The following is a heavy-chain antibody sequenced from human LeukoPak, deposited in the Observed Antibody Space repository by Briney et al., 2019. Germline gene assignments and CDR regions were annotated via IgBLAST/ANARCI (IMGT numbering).Heavy chain of an antibody. CDR2: INHSGST. Sequence: SETLSLTCAVYGGSFSGYYWSWIRQPPGKGLDWIGEINHSGSTNSNPSLKSRVTISVDTSKNQFSLKLSSVTAADTAVYYCARAEEGGYYFSDDAFDIWGQGTMVTVSS. CDR1: GGSFSGYY. V-gene: IGHV4-34*01. J-gene: IGHJ3*02. CDR3: ARAEEGGYYFSDDAFDI. D-gene: IGHD3-22*01.